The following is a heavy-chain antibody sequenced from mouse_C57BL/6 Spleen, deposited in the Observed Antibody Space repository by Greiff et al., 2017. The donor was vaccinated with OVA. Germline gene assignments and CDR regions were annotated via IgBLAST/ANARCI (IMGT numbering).Heavy chain of an antibody. Sequence: QVQLQQPGAELVKPGASVKLSCKASGYTFTSYWMHWVKQRPGQGLEWIGMIHPNSGSTNYNEKFKSKATLTVDKSSSTAYMQLSSLTSEDSAVYYCARGNSNQEDYYAMDYWGQGTSVTVSS. CDR2: IHPNSGST. D-gene: IGHD2-5*01. CDR3: ARGNSNQEDYYAMDY. V-gene: IGHV1-64*01. CDR1: GYTFTSYW. J-gene: IGHJ4*01.